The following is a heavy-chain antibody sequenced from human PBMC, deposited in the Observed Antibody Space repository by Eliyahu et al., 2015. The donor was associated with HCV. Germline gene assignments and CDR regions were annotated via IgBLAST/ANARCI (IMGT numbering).Heavy chain of an antibody. CDR3: AGGYGDYGLDAFDI. D-gene: IGHD4-17*01. J-gene: IGHJ3*02. CDR2: IYYSGST. CDR1: GGSISSYY. Sequence: QVQLXESGPGLVKPSETLSLTCTVSGGSISSYYXSWIRQPPGKGLEWIGYIYYSGSTNYNPSLKSRVTISVDTSKNQFSLKLSSVTAADTAVYYCAGGYGDYGLDAFDIWGQGTMVTVSS. V-gene: IGHV4-59*01.